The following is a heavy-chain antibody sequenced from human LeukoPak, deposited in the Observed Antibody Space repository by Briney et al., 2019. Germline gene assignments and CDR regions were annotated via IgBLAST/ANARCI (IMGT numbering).Heavy chain of an antibody. Sequence: SGPTLVKPTQTLTLTCTFSGFSLSTSGVGVGWIRQPPGKALEWLALIYWNDDKRYSPSLKSRLTITKDTSKNQVVLTMTNMDPVDTATYYCAHRTLLYSSSWYFDYWGQGTLVTVSS. J-gene: IGHJ4*02. D-gene: IGHD6-13*01. CDR2: IYWNDDK. V-gene: IGHV2-5*01. CDR1: GFSLSTSGVG. CDR3: AHRTLLYSSSWYFDY.